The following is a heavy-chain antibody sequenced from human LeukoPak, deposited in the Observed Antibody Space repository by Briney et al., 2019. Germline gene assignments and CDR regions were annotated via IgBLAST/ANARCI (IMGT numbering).Heavy chain of an antibody. CDR1: GYTLTELS. CDR3: ATGVYSSGWYFRNPYWFDP. Sequence: ASVKVSCKVSGYTLTELSMHWGRQAPGKGLEWRGGFEPEDGETIYAQKFQGRVTMTEDTSTDKAYMELSSLRSEDTAVYYCATGVYSSGWYFRNPYWFDPWGQGPLVPVSS. V-gene: IGHV1-24*01. CDR2: FEPEDGET. D-gene: IGHD6-19*01. J-gene: IGHJ5*02.